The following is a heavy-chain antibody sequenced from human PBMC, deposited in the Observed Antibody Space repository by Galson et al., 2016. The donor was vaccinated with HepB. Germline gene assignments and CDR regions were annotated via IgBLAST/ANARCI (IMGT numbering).Heavy chain of an antibody. CDR1: GLSVSSTGLG. CDR3: ARRPMGRRHWDL. J-gene: IGHJ5*02. Sequence: PALVKPTQTLTLTCTFSGLSVSSTGLGVGWIRQPPGKALEWLGVIYWNDDKDYTPSLQRRLTITKDTSENHVVLTMTNMVPEDTGTYYCARRPMGRRHWDLWGQGTLVSVSS. D-gene: IGHD3-10*01. V-gene: IGHV2-5*01. CDR2: IYWNDDK.